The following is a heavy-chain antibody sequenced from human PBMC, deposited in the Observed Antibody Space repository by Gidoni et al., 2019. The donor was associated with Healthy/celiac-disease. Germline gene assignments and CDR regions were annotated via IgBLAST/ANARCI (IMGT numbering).Heavy chain of an antibody. CDR1: GFTFSSYW. D-gene: IGHD2-15*01. V-gene: IGHV3-7*01. J-gene: IGHJ3*02. Sequence: EVQLVESWGGLVQPGGSLRLSCAASGFTFSSYWMTWVRQAPGKGLEWVANINQDGSEKYYVDSGKGRFTISRDNAKNSLYLKMNSLRAEDTAVYSCVRPTVVTGVDAFDIWGQGTMVTVSS. CDR3: VRPTVVTGVDAFDI. CDR2: INQDGSEK.